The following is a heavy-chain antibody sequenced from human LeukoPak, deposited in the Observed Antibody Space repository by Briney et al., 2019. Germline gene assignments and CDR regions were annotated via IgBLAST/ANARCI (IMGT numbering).Heavy chain of an antibody. CDR3: ARGRAVDY. D-gene: IGHD6-19*01. J-gene: IGHJ4*02. CDR1: GDSLIRNFYY. V-gene: IGHV4-39*02. Sequence: SETLSLTCTVSGDSLIRNFYYWGWIRQPPGKGLEWIGSLYQSGSTYYNPSLKSRVTISVDTSKNQLSLRLKSLTAADTAVYYCARGRAVDYWGQGTLVTVSS. CDR2: LYQSGST.